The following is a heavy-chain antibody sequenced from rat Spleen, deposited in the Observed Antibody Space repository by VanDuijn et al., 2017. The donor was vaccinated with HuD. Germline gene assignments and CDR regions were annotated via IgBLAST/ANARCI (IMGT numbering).Heavy chain of an antibody. V-gene: IGHV5-22*01. CDR2: ISYEDFTS. D-gene: IGHD1-6*01. CDR3: ARGGFFRY. J-gene: IGHJ2*01. CDR1: GFTFSDFY. Sequence: EVQLVESGGGLVQPGKSLKLSCAASGFTFSDFYMAWVRQTPKKGLEWVTSISYEDFTSFYRDSVKGRFTISRDNSRNTLDLQMNSLRSEDTATYYCARGGFFRYWGQGVMVTVSS.